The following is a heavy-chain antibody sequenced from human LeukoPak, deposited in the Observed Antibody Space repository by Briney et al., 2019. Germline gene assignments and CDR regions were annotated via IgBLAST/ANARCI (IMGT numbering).Heavy chain of an antibody. J-gene: IGHJ4*02. CDR2: INPNSGGT. V-gene: IGHV1-2*06. CDR3: ARDDTMVRGDFDY. Sequence: GASVKVSCKASGYTFTGYYMHWVRQAPGQGLEWMGRINPNSGGTNYAQKFQGRVTMTRDTSINTAYMELSRLRSDDTAVYYCARDDTMVRGDFDYWGQGTLVTVSS. D-gene: IGHD3-10*01. CDR1: GYTFTGYY.